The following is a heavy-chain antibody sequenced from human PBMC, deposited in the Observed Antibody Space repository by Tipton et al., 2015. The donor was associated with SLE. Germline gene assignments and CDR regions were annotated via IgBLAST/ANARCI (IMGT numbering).Heavy chain of an antibody. CDR3: ARAGFRYKYAFDT. V-gene: IGHV5-51*03. Sequence: VQLVQSGAEVKKPGESLKISCKGSGYIFSNYWIGWVRQMPGKDLEWMGIIYVHDSDTRYSPTFQGHITISADTSINTAYLQWSSLKASDTAMYYCARAGFRYKYAFDTWGQGTLVTVSS. D-gene: IGHD1-14*01. CDR1: GYIFSNYW. CDR2: IYVHDSDT. J-gene: IGHJ5*02.